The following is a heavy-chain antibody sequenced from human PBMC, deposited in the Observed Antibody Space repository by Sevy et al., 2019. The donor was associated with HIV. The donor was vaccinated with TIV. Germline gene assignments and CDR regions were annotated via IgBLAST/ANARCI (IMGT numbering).Heavy chain of an antibody. CDR2: VSGSGGKT. V-gene: IGHV3-23*01. D-gene: IGHD4-4*01. J-gene: IGHJ3*02. Sequence: GGSLRLSCAASGFTFSNYALSWVRQAPGKGLEWVSAVSGSGGKTCYADSVKGRFTISRDTSNNTLFLHMNSLRAEDTALYYCATHRRRDGYSYGAIDIWGQGTMVTVSS. CDR3: ATHRRRDGYSYGAIDI. CDR1: GFTFSNYA.